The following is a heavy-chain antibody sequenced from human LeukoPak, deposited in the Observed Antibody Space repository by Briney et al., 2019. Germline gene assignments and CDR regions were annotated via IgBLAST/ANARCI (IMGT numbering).Heavy chain of an antibody. CDR2: IESGGRT. CDR1: GFTVSSTY. D-gene: IGHD3-9*01. CDR3: AKRDPTGYSDY. J-gene: IGHJ4*02. V-gene: IGHV3-53*01. Sequence: GGSLRLSCAASGFTVSSTYMSWVRQAPGKGLEWVSVIESGGRTYYADSVKGRFTISRDNSKNTLSLQMNSLRVEDTAVYYCAKRDPTGYSDYWGQGTLVTVSS.